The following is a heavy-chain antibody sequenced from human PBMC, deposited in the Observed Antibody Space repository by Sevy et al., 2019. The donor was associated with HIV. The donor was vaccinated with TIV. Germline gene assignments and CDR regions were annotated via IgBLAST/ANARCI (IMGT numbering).Heavy chain of an antibody. J-gene: IGHJ4*02. D-gene: IGHD2-15*01. CDR2: ISPHNGDT. CDR3: ARAYCSGGRCYSLAY. CDR1: GYTFSTYR. Sequence: GASVKVSCKISGYTFSTYRITWVRQAPGQGLEWMGWISPHNGDTNYAQKLQDRITMITDTSTNTAFMELTSLRSDDTAVYYCARAYCSGGRCYSLAYWGQGTLVTVSS. V-gene: IGHV1-18*01.